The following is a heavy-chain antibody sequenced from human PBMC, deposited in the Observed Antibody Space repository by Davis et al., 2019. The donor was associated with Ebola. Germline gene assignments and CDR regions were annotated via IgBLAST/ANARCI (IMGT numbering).Heavy chain of an antibody. CDR2: VYYSGST. CDR1: AGSISSYY. Sequence: PSETLSLTCTVSAGSISSYYWSWIRQPPGKGLEWIGYVYYSGSTNYNPSLMSRVTISVDTSKNQFSLRLDSVTAADTAVYYCARAICGGDCYSGRYSFDYWGQGTLATVSS. D-gene: IGHD2-21*01. V-gene: IGHV4-59*12. CDR3: ARAICGGDCYSGRYSFDY. J-gene: IGHJ4*02.